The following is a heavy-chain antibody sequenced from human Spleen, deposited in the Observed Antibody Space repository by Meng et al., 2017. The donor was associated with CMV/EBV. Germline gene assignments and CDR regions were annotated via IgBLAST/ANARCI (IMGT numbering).Heavy chain of an antibody. D-gene: IGHD6-6*01. CDR2: INPNSGGT. Sequence: CNASGYTVTAYYMHWVRQAPGQWLEWMGWINPNSGGTNYAQKFQGRVNMTRDTSISTAYMELSRLRSDDTAVYYCAREAYSSSSFDYWGQGTLVTVSS. CDR1: GYTVTAYY. V-gene: IGHV1-2*02. CDR3: AREAYSSSSFDY. J-gene: IGHJ4*02.